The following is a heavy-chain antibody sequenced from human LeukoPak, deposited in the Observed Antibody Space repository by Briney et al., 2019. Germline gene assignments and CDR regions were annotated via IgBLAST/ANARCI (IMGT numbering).Heavy chain of an antibody. J-gene: IGHJ4*02. V-gene: IGHV4-34*10. CDR3: ARDPVPRGDGSGVFDY. CDR1: GGSFSGYY. CDR2: IN. Sequence: NPSETLSLTCAVYGGSFSGYYWSWIRQPPGKGLEWTGEINYNPSLKSRVTISVDTSKNQFSLKLSSVTAADTAVYYCARDPVPRGDGSGVFDYWGQGTLVTVSS. D-gene: IGHD3-10*01.